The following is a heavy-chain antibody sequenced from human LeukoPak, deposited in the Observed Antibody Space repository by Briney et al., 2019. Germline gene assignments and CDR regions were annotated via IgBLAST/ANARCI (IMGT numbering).Heavy chain of an antibody. D-gene: IGHD4-17*01. V-gene: IGHV3-23*01. CDR2: IRGSGADT. Sequence: PGGSLGLSCAASGFIFSNYAMTWVRQAPGKGLEWVSSIRGSGADTYYADSVKGRFTISRDNSKNTLSLHMNTLRAEDTAVYYCAKHFTFYGDSRGYYFDYWGQGALVTVSS. J-gene: IGHJ4*02. CDR3: AKHFTFYGDSRGYYFDY. CDR1: GFIFSNYA.